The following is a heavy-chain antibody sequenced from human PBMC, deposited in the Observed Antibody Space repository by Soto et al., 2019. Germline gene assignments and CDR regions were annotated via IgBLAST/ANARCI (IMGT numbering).Heavy chain of an antibody. CDR1: GFTFSSYA. D-gene: IGHD3-3*01. Sequence: EVQLLESGGGLVQPGGSLRLSCAASGFTFSSYAMSWVRQAPGKGLEWVSAISGSGGSTYYADSVKGRFTISRDNSKNSLYLQMNSLRAEDTAVYYCAKASYYDFWSGGYYGMDVWGQGTTVTVSS. J-gene: IGHJ6*02. V-gene: IGHV3-23*01. CDR3: AKASYYDFWSGGYYGMDV. CDR2: ISGSGGST.